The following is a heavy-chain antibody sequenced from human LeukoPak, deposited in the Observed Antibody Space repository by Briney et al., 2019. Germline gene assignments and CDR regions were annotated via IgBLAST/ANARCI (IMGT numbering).Heavy chain of an antibody. CDR2: TYYSGST. Sequence: PSETLSLTCTVSGGSISSSSYYWGWIRQPPGKGLEWIGSTYYSGSTYYNPSLKSRVTISVDTSKNQFSLKLSSVTAADTAVYYCARQGPLNYMDVWGKGTTVTVSS. V-gene: IGHV4-39*01. CDR3: ARQGPLNYMDV. J-gene: IGHJ6*03. CDR1: GGSISSSSYY.